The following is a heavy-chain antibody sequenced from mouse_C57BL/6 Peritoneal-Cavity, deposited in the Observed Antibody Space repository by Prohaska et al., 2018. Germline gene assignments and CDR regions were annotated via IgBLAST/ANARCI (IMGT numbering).Heavy chain of an antibody. Sequence: QVQLQQSDAELVKPGASVKLSCKVSGYTFTDHTIHWMKQRHEQGLEWIGYIYHRDGSTKYNEKFKGKAALTADKSSSTAYMQLNSLTSEDAAVYVCARSIYYGNWYCDVWGTGTTVTVSS. CDR1: GYTFTDHT. J-gene: IGHJ1*03. CDR2: IYHRDGST. CDR3: ARSIYYGNWYCDV. D-gene: IGHD2-1*01. V-gene: IGHV1-78*01.